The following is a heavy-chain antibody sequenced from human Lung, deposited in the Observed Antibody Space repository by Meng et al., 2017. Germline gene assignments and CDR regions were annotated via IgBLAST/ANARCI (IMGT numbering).Heavy chain of an antibody. V-gene: IGHV1-2*06. Sequence: QVHLVQSGAAVKKPGASVKVSCKPSGYNFPDYYIHWVRPAPGQGLEWMGRINPKSGDTLYAQKFQARVTMTGDTSISTAYVELSGLRSDDTAMYYCARDEDISAAGKLFGDYWGQGTLVTVSS. CDR3: ARDEDISAAGKLFGDY. CDR2: INPKSGDT. J-gene: IGHJ4*02. CDR1: GYNFPDYY. D-gene: IGHD6-25*01.